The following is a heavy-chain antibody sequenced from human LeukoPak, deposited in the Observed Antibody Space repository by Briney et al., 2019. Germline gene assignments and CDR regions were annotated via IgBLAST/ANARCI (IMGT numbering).Heavy chain of an antibody. V-gene: IGHV1-46*01. Sequence: ASVKVSCKASGYSFTSYAINWVRQAPGQGLEWMGEITPSDGSTTYAQKFQDRVTMTRDTSTSTAYMELRSLRSDDTAEYYCARDGITGTTRTNTDAFDIWGQGTMVTVSS. CDR3: ARDGITGTTRTNTDAFDI. CDR1: GYSFTSYA. CDR2: ITPSDGST. D-gene: IGHD1-7*01. J-gene: IGHJ3*02.